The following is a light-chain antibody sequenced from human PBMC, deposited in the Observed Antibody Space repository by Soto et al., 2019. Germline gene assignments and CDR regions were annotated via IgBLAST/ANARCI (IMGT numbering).Light chain of an antibody. J-gene: IGLJ1*01. CDR3: CSYARGSTFV. CDR1: SDDVGTYNL. V-gene: IGLV2-23*01. CDR2: EGT. Sequence: QSALTQPASVSGSPGQSITISCTGTSDDVGTYNLVSWYQQHPGKAPKLMIYEGTKRPSGVSSRFSGSKSGNTASLTISGLQGDDEADYFCCSYARGSTFVFGTGTKLTVL.